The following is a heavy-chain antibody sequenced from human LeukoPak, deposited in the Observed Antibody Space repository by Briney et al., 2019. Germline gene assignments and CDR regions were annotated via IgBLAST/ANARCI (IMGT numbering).Heavy chain of an antibody. D-gene: IGHD2-15*01. CDR1: GFTFSSYG. V-gene: IGHV3-23*01. J-gene: IGHJ4*02. CDR2: ISGSGGST. Sequence: PGGSLRLSCAASGFTFSSYGMSWVRQAPGKGLEWVSAISGSGGSTYYADSVKGRFTISRDNSKNTLYLQMNSLRAGDTAVYYCAKVRDCSGGSCYSAIAVLDYWGQGTLVTVSS. CDR3: AKVRDCSGGSCYSAIAVLDY.